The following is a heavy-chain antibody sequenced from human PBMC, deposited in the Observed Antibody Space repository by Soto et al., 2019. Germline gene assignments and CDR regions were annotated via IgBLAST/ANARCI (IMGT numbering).Heavy chain of an antibody. Sequence: QVQLQESGPGLVKPSETLSLTCTVSDDSVSSDTYYWNWIRQPPGKGLEWIGYIYNSGSTNCNPSLKSRVTISVDTSRKQFSLNLSSVTAADTAVYYCARGRSSRQKRYFDYWGQGIPVTVSS. D-gene: IGHD6-13*01. J-gene: IGHJ4*02. CDR2: IYNSGST. V-gene: IGHV4-61*01. CDR3: ARGRSSRQKRYFDY. CDR1: DDSVSSDTYY.